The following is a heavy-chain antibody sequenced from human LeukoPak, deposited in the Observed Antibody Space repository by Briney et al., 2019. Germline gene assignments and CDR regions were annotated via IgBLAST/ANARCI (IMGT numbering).Heavy chain of an antibody. CDR1: RFTVSSNY. V-gene: IGHV3-66*02. J-gene: IGHJ4*02. Sequence: GGSLRLSCAASRFTVSSNYMSWVRQAPGKGLEWVSVIYSGGSTYYADSVKGRFTTSRDNSKNTLYLQMNSLRAEDTAVYYCARSPRNRHFDYWGQGTLVTVSS. CDR2: IYSGGST. CDR3: ARSPRNRHFDY. D-gene: IGHD2/OR15-2a*01.